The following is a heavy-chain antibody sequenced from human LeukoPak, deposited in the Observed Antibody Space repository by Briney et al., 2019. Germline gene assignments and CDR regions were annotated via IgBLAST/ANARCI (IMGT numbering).Heavy chain of an antibody. CDR3: ARGGQLVPSLDY. CDR2: IIPIFGTA. V-gene: IGHV1-69*13. D-gene: IGHD6-6*01. Sequence: ASVKVSCKASGGTFSSYAIRWVRQAPGQGLEWVGGIIPIFGTANYAPKFHGRVPITADESTSTAYMELSSLRSEATAVYYCARGGQLVPSLDYWGQGTLVTVSS. J-gene: IGHJ4*02. CDR1: GGTFSSYA.